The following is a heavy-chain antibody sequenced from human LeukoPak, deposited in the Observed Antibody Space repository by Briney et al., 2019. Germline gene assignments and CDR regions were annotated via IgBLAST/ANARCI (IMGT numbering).Heavy chain of an antibody. CDR3: AKVSGGSRGACFDY. CDR1: GFTFSSYS. J-gene: IGHJ4*02. CDR2: ISSSSSYI. D-gene: IGHD3-22*01. V-gene: IGHV3-21*04. Sequence: GGSLRLSCAASGFTFSSYSMNWVRQAPGKGLEWVSSISSSSSYIYYADSVKGRFTISRDNAKNSLYLQMNSLRAEDTAVYYCAKVSGGSRGACFDYWGQGTLVTVSS.